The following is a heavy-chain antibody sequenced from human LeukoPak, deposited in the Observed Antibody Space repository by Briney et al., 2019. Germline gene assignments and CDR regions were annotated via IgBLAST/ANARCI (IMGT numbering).Heavy chain of an antibody. D-gene: IGHD3-9*01. CDR1: GFTFSNYA. Sequence: PGGSLRLSCEASGFTFSNYAMSWVRQAPGKGLEWVSGISGGGGSTYYADSVKGRFTISRDNSKNTLYLQMNSLRAEDTAVYYCAKDRRYDILTGYRSPSSDYWGQGTLVTVSS. CDR3: AKDRRYDILTGYRSPSSDY. J-gene: IGHJ4*02. V-gene: IGHV3-23*01. CDR2: ISGGGGST.